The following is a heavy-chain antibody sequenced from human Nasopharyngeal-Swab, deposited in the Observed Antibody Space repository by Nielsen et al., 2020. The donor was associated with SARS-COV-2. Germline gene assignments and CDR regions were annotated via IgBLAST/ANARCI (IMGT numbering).Heavy chain of an antibody. CDR2: IYTSGST. J-gene: IGHJ4*02. Sequence: WTRQPPGKGLEWIGRIYTSGSTNYNPSLKSRVTISVDTSKNQFSLKLSSVTAADTAVYYCARGGYSSTSCYEIGYWGQGTLVTVSS. V-gene: IGHV4-61*02. D-gene: IGHD2-2*01. CDR3: ARGGYSSTSCYEIGY.